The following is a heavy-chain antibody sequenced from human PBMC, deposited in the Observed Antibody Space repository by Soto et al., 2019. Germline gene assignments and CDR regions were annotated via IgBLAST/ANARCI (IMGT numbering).Heavy chain of an antibody. J-gene: IGHJ4*02. CDR2: IDSDDGTT. D-gene: IGHD6-13*01. CDR3: VRPYYSSSWFPFDR. CDR1: GFDFGDYY. V-gene: IGHV3-11*01. Sequence: LRLSCTASGFDFGDYYMSWIRQAPGKGLEWVSYIDSDDGTTYYTDSVKGRFTISRDNAKNSLYLQMNSLRVEDTALYYCVRPYYSSSWFPFDRWGQGTLVTVSS.